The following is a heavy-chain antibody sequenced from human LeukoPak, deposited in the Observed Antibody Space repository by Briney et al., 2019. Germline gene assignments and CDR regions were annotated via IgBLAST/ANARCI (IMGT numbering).Heavy chain of an antibody. J-gene: IGHJ4*02. CDR3: ARHGLNYYDSSGQIDY. D-gene: IGHD3-22*01. Sequence: TTSETLSLTCTVSGDSFSRNTYSWGWIRQPPGKGLEWIGSIYYTGRTFYNPSLKSRVTISVDTSKNQFSLKLSSVTAADTAVYYCARHGLNYYDSSGQIDYWGQGTLVTVSS. V-gene: IGHV4-39*01. CDR2: IYYTGRT. CDR1: GDSFSRNTYS.